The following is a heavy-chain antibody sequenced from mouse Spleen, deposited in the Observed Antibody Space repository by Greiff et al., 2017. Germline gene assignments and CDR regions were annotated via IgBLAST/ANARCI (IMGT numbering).Heavy chain of an antibody. CDR1: GYSITSGYY. V-gene: IGHV3-6*01. CDR3: ASVDDGYGFDY. CDR2: ISYDGSN. J-gene: IGHJ2*01. D-gene: IGHD2-3*01. Sequence: ESGPGLVKPSQSLSLTCSVTGYSITSGYYWNWIRQFPGNKLEWMGYISYDGSNNYNPSLKNRISITRDTSKNQFFLKLNSVTTEDTATYYCASVDDGYGFDYWGQGTTLTVSS.